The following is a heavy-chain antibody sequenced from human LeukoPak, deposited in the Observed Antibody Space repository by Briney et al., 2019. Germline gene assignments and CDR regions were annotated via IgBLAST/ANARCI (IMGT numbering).Heavy chain of an antibody. CDR2: INHSGST. D-gene: IGHD3-22*01. Sequence: GSLRLSCAASGFTFSSYSMNWVRQAPGKGLEWIGEINHSGSTNYNPSLKSRVTISVDTSKNQFSLKLSSVTAADTAVYYCARDRSGLLDYWGQGTLVTVSS. CDR3: ARDRSGLLDY. J-gene: IGHJ4*02. V-gene: IGHV4-34*01. CDR1: GFTFSSYS.